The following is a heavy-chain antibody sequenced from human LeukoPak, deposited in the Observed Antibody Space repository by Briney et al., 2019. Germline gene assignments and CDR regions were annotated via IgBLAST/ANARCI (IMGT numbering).Heavy chain of an antibody. CDR1: GGTFSSYA. Sequence: GASVKVSCKASGGTFSSYAISWVQQAPGQGLEWMGGIIPIFGTANYAQKFQGRVTITADESTSTAYMELSSLRSEDTAVYYCARGGAAAGSLFDYWGQGTLVTVSS. CDR3: ARGGAAAGSLFDY. CDR2: IIPIFGTA. J-gene: IGHJ4*02. D-gene: IGHD6-13*01. V-gene: IGHV1-69*13.